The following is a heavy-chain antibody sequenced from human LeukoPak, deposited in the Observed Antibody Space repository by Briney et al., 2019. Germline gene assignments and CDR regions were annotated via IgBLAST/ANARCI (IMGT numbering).Heavy chain of an antibody. V-gene: IGHV3-23*01. D-gene: IGHD3-10*01. CDR2: ISGSGGST. CDR3: AKDPSYYGSGILFDY. CDR1: GFTFSSYA. Sequence: GGSLRLSCAASGFTFSSYAMSWVRQAPGKGLEWVSAISGSGGSTYYADFVKGRFTISRDNSKNTLYLQMNSLRAEDTAVYYCAKDPSYYGSGILFDYWGQGTLVTVSS. J-gene: IGHJ4*02.